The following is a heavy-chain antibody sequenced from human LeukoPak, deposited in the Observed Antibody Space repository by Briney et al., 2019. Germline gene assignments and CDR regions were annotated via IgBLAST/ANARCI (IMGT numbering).Heavy chain of an antibody. D-gene: IGHD1-26*01. Sequence: TSSETLSLTCTVSGGSISSYSWSWIRQPAGKGLEWIGRIYTSGSTNYNPSLKSRVTMSVDTSKNQFSLKLSSVTAADTAVYYCARDQGSGSYPYYYYYMDVWGKGTTVTVSS. J-gene: IGHJ6*03. CDR1: GGSISSYS. CDR3: ARDQGSGSYPYYYYYMDV. CDR2: IYTSGST. V-gene: IGHV4-4*07.